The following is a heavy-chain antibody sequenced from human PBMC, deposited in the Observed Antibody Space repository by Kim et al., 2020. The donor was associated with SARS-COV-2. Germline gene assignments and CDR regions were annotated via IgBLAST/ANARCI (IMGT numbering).Heavy chain of an antibody. J-gene: IGHJ4*02. D-gene: IGHD2-2*01. CDR2: IYPGDSDT. CDR3: ARQIGISSSTSCYLDY. Sequence: GESLKISCKGSGYSFTSYWIGWVRQMPGKGLEWMGIIYPGDSDTRYSPSFQGQVTISADKSISTAYLQWSSLKASDTAMYYCARQIGISSSTSCYLDYWGQGTLVTVSS. V-gene: IGHV5-51*01. CDR1: GYSFTSYW.